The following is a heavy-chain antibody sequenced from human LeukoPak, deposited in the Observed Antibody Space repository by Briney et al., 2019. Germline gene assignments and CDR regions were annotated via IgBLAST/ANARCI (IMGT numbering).Heavy chain of an antibody. CDR2: MNPNSGNT. J-gene: IGHJ6*03. V-gene: IGHV1-8*01. Sequence: GASVKVSCKASGYTFTSYDINWVRQATGQGLEWMGWMNPNSGNTGYAQKFQGRVTMTRNTSISTAYMELSSLRSEDTAVYYCVMYYYGPGPAYYYYMDVWGKGPRSPSP. D-gene: IGHD3-10*01. CDR3: VMYYYGPGPAYYYYMDV. CDR1: GYTFTSYD.